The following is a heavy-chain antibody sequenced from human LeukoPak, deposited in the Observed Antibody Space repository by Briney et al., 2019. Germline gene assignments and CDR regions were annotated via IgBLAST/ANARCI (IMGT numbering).Heavy chain of an antibody. CDR1: GGSISSGGYS. D-gene: IGHD3-22*01. CDR2: IYHSGST. CDR3: VRGGFAYYYDSSGYYYFDY. V-gene: IGHV4-30-2*01. Sequence: PSETLSLTCAVSGGSISSGGYSWRWIRQPPGKGLEWIGYIYHSGSTYYNPSLKSRVTISVDRSKNQFSLKLSSVTAADTAVYYCVRGGFAYYYDSSGYYYFDYWGQGTLVTVSS. J-gene: IGHJ4*02.